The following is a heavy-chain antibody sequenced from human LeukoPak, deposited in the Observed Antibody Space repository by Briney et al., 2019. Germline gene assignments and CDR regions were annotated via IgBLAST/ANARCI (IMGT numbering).Heavy chain of an antibody. CDR3: ARLPTSYSSLPLYYMDV. CDR1: GYSITGFS. V-gene: IGHV4-59*08. CDR2: INYRGST. D-gene: IGHD6-13*01. Sequence: RSASLNVTCNASGYSITGFSLRWMRQPPGHGLEWMGLINYRGSTNYYPSLKSRVTISVDTSKNQCSLKLNSVTAADTAMFYCARLPTSYSSLPLYYMDVWGKGTTVSVSS. J-gene: IGHJ6*03.